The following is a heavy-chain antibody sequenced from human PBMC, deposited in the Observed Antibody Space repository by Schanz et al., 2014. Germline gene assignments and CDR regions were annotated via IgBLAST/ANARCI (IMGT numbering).Heavy chain of an antibody. CDR2: IGGSDGNT. J-gene: IGHJ1*01. CDR1: GYTFTRSG. D-gene: IGHD6-13*01. Sequence: QVRLVQSGAEVKKPGASVKVSCKASGYTFTRSGISWVRQAPGQGLEWMGWIGGSDGNTNFAQKFQGRVTMTTDTSTSTAYMELRSLRSDDTAVYYCAGATYSSSWYGGSEYFQHWGQGTLVTVSS. CDR3: AGATYSSSWYGGSEYFQH. V-gene: IGHV1-18*01.